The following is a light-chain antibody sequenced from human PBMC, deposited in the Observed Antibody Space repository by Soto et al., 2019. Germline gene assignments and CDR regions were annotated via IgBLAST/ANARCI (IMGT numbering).Light chain of an antibody. CDR2: KAS. V-gene: IGKV1-5*03. CDR3: QQYSTSSIS. Sequence: DIQMTQSPSTLSASVGDRVTFTCRARERISDWLVWYHQKPGKAPRLLIYKASRLESGVPSRFSGSASGTEFTLAITCLQPDDFGTYYCQQYSTSSISFGPGTRLEIK. J-gene: IGKJ5*01. CDR1: ERISDW.